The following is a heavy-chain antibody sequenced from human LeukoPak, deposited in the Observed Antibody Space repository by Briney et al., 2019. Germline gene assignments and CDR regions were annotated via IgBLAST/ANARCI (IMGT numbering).Heavy chain of an antibody. CDR2: IYYSGST. J-gene: IGHJ6*04. CDR3: ARGPGYKWKAHYYYYGMDV. CDR1: GGSISSYY. D-gene: IGHD1-1*01. V-gene: IGHV4-59*01. Sequence: TSETLSLICTVSGGSISSYYWSWIRQPPGKGLEWIGYIYYSGSTNYNPSLKSRVTISVDTSKNQFSLKLSSVTAADTAVYYCARGPGYKWKAHYYYYGMDVWGKGTTVTVSS.